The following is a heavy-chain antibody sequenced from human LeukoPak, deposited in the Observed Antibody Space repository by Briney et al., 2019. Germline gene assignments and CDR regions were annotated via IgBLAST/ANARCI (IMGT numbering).Heavy chain of an antibody. J-gene: IGHJ4*02. Sequence: GGSLRLSCAASGFTFSSYEMNWVRQAPGKGLEWVSYISSSGSTIYYADSVKGRFTISRDNAKNSLYLQMNSLRAEDTAVYYCAREGAVAGPDYWGQGTPVTVSS. V-gene: IGHV3-48*03. CDR2: ISSSGSTI. CDR3: AREGAVAGPDY. CDR1: GFTFSSYE. D-gene: IGHD6-19*01.